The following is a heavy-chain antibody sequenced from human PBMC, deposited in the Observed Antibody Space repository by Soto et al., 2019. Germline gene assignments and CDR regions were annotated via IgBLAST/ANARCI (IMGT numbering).Heavy chain of an antibody. Sequence: KFQGRVTITRDTSASTAYMELSSLRSEDTAVYYCARPHFSSSDYFDYWGQGTLVTVSS. D-gene: IGHD6-13*01. V-gene: IGHV1-3*01. CDR3: ARPHFSSSDYFDY. J-gene: IGHJ4*02.